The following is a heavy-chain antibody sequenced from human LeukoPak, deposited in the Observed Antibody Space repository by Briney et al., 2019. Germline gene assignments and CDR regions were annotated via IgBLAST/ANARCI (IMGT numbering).Heavy chain of an antibody. CDR3: ATYRQVLLPFES. Sequence: GSLRLSCAASGFTFSSYAMSWVRQAPGKGLEWVSAISGSGGSTYYADSVKGRFTISRDNSKNTLYLQMNSLRAEDTAIYYCATYRQVLLPFESWGRGTLVTVSS. V-gene: IGHV3-23*01. J-gene: IGHJ4*02. D-gene: IGHD2-8*02. CDR1: GFTFSSYA. CDR2: ISGSGGST.